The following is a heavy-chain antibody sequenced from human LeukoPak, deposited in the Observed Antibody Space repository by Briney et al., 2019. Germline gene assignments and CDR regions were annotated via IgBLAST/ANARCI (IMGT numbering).Heavy chain of an antibody. CDR3: AKAVGATTHDAFDI. J-gene: IGHJ3*02. Sequence: GGSLRLSCAASGFAFSSYAMHWVRQAPGKGLEWVSGISWNSGSIGYADSVKGRFTISRDNAKNSLYLQMNSLRAEDMALYYCAKAVGATTHDAFDIWGQGTMVTVSS. V-gene: IGHV3-9*03. D-gene: IGHD1-26*01. CDR1: GFAFSSYA. CDR2: ISWNSGSI.